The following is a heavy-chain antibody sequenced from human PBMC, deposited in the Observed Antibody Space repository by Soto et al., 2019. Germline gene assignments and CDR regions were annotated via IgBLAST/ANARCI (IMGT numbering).Heavy chain of an antibody. D-gene: IGHD6-13*01. Sequence: RGSLRLSCAASGFTFSDYYMSWIRQAPGKGLERVSYISSSGSTIYYADSVKGRFTISRDNAKNSLYLQMNSLRAEDTAVYYCARDTGYIAAANDYWGQGTLVTVSS. J-gene: IGHJ4*02. V-gene: IGHV3-11*01. CDR3: ARDTGYIAAANDY. CDR1: GFTFSDYY. CDR2: ISSSGSTI.